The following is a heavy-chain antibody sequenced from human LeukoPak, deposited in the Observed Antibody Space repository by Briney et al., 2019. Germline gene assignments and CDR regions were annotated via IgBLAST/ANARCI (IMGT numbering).Heavy chain of an antibody. J-gene: IGHJ3*02. V-gene: IGHV4-39*07. CDR3: ARDLYSSRTNDAFVI. CDR1: GGSIRSTSCY. Sequence: SETLSLTCTVSGGSIRSTSCYWGWIRQPPGKGLEWIGSISYSGSTYHNPSLKSRVSISADTSKNQLSLKLSSVTAADTAVYYCARDLYSSRTNDAFVIWGQGTMVTVSS. D-gene: IGHD6-13*01. CDR2: ISYSGST.